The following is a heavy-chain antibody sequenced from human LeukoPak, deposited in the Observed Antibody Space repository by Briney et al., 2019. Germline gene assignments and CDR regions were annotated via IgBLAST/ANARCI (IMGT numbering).Heavy chain of an antibody. V-gene: IGHV3-23*01. Sequence: GGSLRLSCAASGFTFSSYAMSWVRQAPGKGLEWVSAISGSGGSTYYADSVKGRFTISRDNSKNTLYLQMNSLRAEDTAVYYCARGDCSGGSCYRQYYYYYYMDVWGKGTTVTVSS. CDR2: ISGSGGST. J-gene: IGHJ6*03. CDR3: ARGDCSGGSCYRQYYYYYYMDV. CDR1: GFTFSSYA. D-gene: IGHD2-15*01.